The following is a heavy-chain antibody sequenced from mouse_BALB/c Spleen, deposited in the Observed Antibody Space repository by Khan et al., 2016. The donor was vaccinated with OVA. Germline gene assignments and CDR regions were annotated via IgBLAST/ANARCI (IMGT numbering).Heavy chain of an antibody. D-gene: IGHD2-2*01. Sequence: QVQLKQSGPGLVQPSQSLSITCTVSNFSLTSFGVHWVRQSPGKGLEWLGVIWSGGSTDSNAAFISRLSISKDNSKSQVFFKMNSLQVNDTAIYYCARGNGYDVWYFDVWGAGTTVTVSS. CDR2: IWSGGST. J-gene: IGHJ1*01. CDR3: ARGNGYDVWYFDV. CDR1: NFSLTSFG. V-gene: IGHV2-2*02.